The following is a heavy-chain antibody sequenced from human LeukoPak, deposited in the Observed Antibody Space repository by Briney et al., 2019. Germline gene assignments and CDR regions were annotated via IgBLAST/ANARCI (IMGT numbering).Heavy chain of an antibody. D-gene: IGHD3-10*01. CDR1: GFTFSSYA. CDR3: AKVGVRGVILGWFDP. Sequence: GGSLRLSCAASGFTFSSYAMSWVRQAPGKGLEWVSAISGSGGSTYYADSVKGRFTISRGNSKNTLYLQMNCLRAEDTAVYYCAKVGVRGVILGWFDPWGQGTLVTVSS. V-gene: IGHV3-23*01. CDR2: ISGSGGST. J-gene: IGHJ5*02.